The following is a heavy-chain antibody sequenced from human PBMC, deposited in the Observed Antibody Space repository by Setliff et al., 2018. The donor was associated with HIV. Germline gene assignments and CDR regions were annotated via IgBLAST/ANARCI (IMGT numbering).Heavy chain of an antibody. CDR1: GGSVISINS. Sequence: SETLSLTCDVSGGSVISINSWSWVRQSPGKGLEWIGEIFKSGDTGYNPSLRSRVTMSLDGSKNQLSLTLTSVTAADTAVYYCARWPPHRSSDYDQEYYFDYWGQGTLVTVSS. V-gene: IGHV4-4*02. CDR2: IFKSGDT. J-gene: IGHJ4*02. D-gene: IGHD3-22*01. CDR3: ARWPPHRSSDYDQEYYFDY.